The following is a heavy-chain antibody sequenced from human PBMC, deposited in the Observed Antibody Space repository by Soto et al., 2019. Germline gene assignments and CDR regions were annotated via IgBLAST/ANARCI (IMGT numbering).Heavy chain of an antibody. CDR3: SRFIMVGGWFDPNYYHGMDV. CDR2: ISGYNGNT. J-gene: IGHJ6*02. V-gene: IGHV1-18*04. CDR1: GYTFTSYG. D-gene: IGHD6-19*01. Sequence: GASVKVSCKASGYTFTSYGISWVRQAPGQGLEWMGWISGYNGNTNYAQTVQGRVTMTTDTSTGTVYMELRSLKSDDTAIYYCSRFIMVGGWFDPNYYHGMDVWGQGTTVTVSS.